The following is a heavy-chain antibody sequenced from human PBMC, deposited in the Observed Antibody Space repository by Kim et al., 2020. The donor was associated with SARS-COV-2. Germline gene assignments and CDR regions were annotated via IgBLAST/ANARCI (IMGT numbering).Heavy chain of an antibody. CDR1: GFTFSSYS. CDR2: ISSSSSYI. D-gene: IGHD1-26*01. V-gene: IGHV3-21*01. CDR3: AALVGATSRFDY. J-gene: IGHJ4*02. Sequence: GGSLRLSCAASGFTFSSYSMNWVRQAPGKGLEWVSSISSSSSYIYYADSVKGRFTISRDNAKNSLYLQMNSLRAEDTAVYYCAALVGATSRFDYWGQGTLVTVSS.